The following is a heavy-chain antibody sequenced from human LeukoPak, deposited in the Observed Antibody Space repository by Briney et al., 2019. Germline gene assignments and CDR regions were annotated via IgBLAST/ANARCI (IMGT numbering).Heavy chain of an antibody. V-gene: IGHV3-23*01. CDR2: ISDSGGNT. J-gene: IGHJ3*02. CDR1: GFTFRSYA. CDR3: AKSRRRITMIVVVITPLQNAFDI. Sequence: GGSLRLSCAASGFTFRSYAMSWVRQAPGKGLEWVSAISDSGGNTYYADSVKGRFTTSRDNSKNTLYLQMNSLRAEDTAVYYCAKSRRRITMIVVVITPLQNAFDIWGQGTMVTVSS. D-gene: IGHD3-22*01.